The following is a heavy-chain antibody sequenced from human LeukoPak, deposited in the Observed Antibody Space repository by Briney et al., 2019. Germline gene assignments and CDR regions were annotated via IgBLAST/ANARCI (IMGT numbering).Heavy chain of an antibody. V-gene: IGHV3-21*01. D-gene: IGHD2-21*01. CDR2: ISSDGSYI. J-gene: IGHJ4*02. CDR3: ARGAALYCASSSCLDGVD. Sequence: GGSLTLSCAASGFTFGDYAMNWVRQAQGKCREWVSSISSDGSYISCADSVEGRFTVSRDNAKDSLFLQERSLRDEDTAVYYCARGAALYCASSSCLDGVDWGQGTLDRVS. CDR1: GFTFGDYA.